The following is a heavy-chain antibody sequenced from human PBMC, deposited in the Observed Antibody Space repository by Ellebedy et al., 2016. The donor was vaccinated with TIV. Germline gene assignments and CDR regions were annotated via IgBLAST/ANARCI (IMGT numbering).Heavy chain of an antibody. V-gene: IGHV3-23*01. CDR3: ARGMGSSPWSKYYYYGMDV. CDR1: GFTFSSYV. CDR2: ISGSGGST. Sequence: PGGSLRLSCAASGFTFSSYVMSWVRQAPGKGLEWVSAISGSGGSTYYADSVKGRFTISRDNSKNTLYLQMNSLRAEDTAVYYCARGMGSSPWSKYYYYGMDVWGQGTTVTVSS. J-gene: IGHJ6*02. D-gene: IGHD6-6*01.